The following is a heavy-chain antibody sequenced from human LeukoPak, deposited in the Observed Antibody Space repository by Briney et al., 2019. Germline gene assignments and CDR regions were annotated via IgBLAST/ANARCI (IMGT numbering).Heavy chain of an antibody. Sequence: GGSLRLSCAASGFTFSSYDMSWVRQAPGKGLEWVSGLSGSDLRTYYAESVKGRFTISRDNSKNTLFLQMNSLRAEDTAIYYCAKRHFYNHNAGMDVWGQGTTVTVSS. CDR1: GFTFSSYD. V-gene: IGHV3-23*01. D-gene: IGHD5-24*01. CDR2: LSGSDLRT. J-gene: IGHJ6*02. CDR3: AKRHFYNHNAGMDV.